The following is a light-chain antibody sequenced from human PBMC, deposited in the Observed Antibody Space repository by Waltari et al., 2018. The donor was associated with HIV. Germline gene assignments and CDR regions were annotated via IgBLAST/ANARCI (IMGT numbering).Light chain of an antibody. J-gene: IGKJ1*01. CDR3: MQSLQLRT. V-gene: IGKV2D-29*01. CDR1: QSLLHSDGKTY. Sequence: DIVMTQTPLSLSVTPGQPASISCKSTQSLLHSDGKTYLYWYLQKAGQPPQLLIYEMSNRCAGVPDRFSGSGSVTDFTLKISRVEAEDVGVYYCMQSLQLRTFGQGTKVEIK. CDR2: EMS.